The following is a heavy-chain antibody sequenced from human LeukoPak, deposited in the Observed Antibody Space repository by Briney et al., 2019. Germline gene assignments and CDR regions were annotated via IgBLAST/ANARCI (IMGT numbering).Heavy chain of an antibody. CDR2: ITGSGDST. Sequence: PGGSLRLSCAASGFTFSSYAMSWVRQAPGKGLEWVSAITGSGDSTSYAESVKGRFTISRDNSKNTLYLQMNTLRGEDTAVYYCAKATASAGTAYFDYWGQGTLVTVSS. CDR1: GFTFSSYA. V-gene: IGHV3-23*01. CDR3: AKATASAGTAYFDY. J-gene: IGHJ4*02. D-gene: IGHD6-13*01.